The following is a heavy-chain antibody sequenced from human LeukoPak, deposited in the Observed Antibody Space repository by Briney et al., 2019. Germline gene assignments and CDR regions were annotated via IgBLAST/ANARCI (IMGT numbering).Heavy chain of an antibody. V-gene: IGHV3-30*01. D-gene: IGHD3-22*01. CDR2: ISYHGSDK. CDR1: GFTFSSYA. CDR3: ARDYHDSSGYGQHCDY. Sequence: GRSPRLSCAASGFTFSSYAMHWVRQAPGKGLEWVAVISYHGSDKYYADSVKGRFTISRDNSGNTLYLEVISLRDEDTAVYYCARDYHDSSGYGQHCDYWGPGTLVTVSS. J-gene: IGHJ4*02.